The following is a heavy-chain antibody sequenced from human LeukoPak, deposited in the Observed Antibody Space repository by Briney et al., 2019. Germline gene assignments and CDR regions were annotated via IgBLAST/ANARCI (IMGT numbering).Heavy chain of an antibody. J-gene: IGHJ3*02. CDR1: GYSTSSGYF. D-gene: IGHD4-23*01. CDR3: ARDYGGPKHEAFDI. Sequence: SSETLSLTCTVSGYSTSSGYFCGWVPQPPGKELEWIGSMYHSGSTYYNPSLKSRVTISLDTSKNQFSLKLSSVTAADTAVYYCARDYGGPKHEAFDIWGQGTTVTVSS. V-gene: IGHV4-38-2*02. CDR2: MYHSGST.